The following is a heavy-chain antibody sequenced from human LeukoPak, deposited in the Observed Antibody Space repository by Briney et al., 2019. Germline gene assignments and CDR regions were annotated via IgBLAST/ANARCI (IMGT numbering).Heavy chain of an antibody. CDR1: GFTFSRYW. CDR2: IKEDGSDK. D-gene: IGHD6-6*01. Sequence: GGSLRLSCAASGFTFSRYWMHWVRQAPGMGLEWVANIKEDGSDKYYVDSVKGRFTISRDNAKNSLFLQMNSLKAEDTAVYYCGRVGGRSKAAKGDAFDIWSQGTMVVVSS. V-gene: IGHV3-7*01. J-gene: IGHJ3*02. CDR3: GRVGGRSKAAKGDAFDI.